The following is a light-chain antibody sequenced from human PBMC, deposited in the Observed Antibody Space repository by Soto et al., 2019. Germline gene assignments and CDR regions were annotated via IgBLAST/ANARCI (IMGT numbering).Light chain of an antibody. CDR1: QSVSSSY. V-gene: IGKV3-20*01. CDR2: GAA. CDR3: QQSGRFIT. Sequence: EIVLTQSPGNLSLSPGERATLSCRASQSVSSSYLAWYQQKPGQAPRLLIYGAASRATGIPDRFSGSGSGTDFTLTISRLEPEDVAVYYCQQSGRFITFGQGTRLEIK. J-gene: IGKJ5*01.